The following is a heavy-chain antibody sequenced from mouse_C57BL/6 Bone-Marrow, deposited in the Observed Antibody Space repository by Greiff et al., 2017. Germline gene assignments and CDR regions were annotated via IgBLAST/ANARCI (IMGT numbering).Heavy chain of an antibody. D-gene: IGHD1-1*01. CDR1: GYTFTSYW. V-gene: IGHV1-72*01. CDR2: IDPNSGGT. CDR3: AIPLITTVVAGNWYFDV. J-gene: IGHJ1*03. Sequence: QVQLQQSGAELVKPGASVKLSCKASGYTFTSYWMHWVKQRPGRGLEWIGRIDPNSGGTKYNEKFKSKATLTVDKPSSTAYMQLSSLTSEDSAVYYCAIPLITTVVAGNWYFDVWGTGTTVTVSS.